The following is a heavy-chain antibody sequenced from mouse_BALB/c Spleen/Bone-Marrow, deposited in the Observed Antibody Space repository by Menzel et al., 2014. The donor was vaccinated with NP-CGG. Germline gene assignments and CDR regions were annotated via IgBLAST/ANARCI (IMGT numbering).Heavy chain of an antibody. Sequence: QVQLQQSGAELVKPGASVKLSCKASGYSFTRYYMNWVKQRPGQGLEWIGEINPSNGGTNFNEKFKSKATLTVDKSSSTAYMQFSSLTSEDSAVYYCTRSNYGYWYFDVWGAGTTVTVSS. CDR1: GYSFTRYY. CDR3: TRSNYGYWYFDV. CDR2: INPSNGGT. J-gene: IGHJ1*01. D-gene: IGHD1-1*01. V-gene: IGHV1S81*02.